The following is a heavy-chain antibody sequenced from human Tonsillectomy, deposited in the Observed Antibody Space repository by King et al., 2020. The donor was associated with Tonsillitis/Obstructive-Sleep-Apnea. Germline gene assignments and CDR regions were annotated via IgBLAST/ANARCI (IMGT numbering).Heavy chain of an antibody. Sequence: VQLQESGPGLVKPSETLSLTCTVSGGSISSYYWSWIRQPPGKGLEWIGYIYYSGSTNYNPSLKSRVTISVDTSKNQFSLKLSSVTAADTAVYYCARHGYISSWSHFDYWGQGTLVTVSS. CDR2: IYYSGST. V-gene: IGHV4-59*08. D-gene: IGHD6-13*01. J-gene: IGHJ4*02. CDR3: ARHGYISSWSHFDY. CDR1: GGSISSYY.